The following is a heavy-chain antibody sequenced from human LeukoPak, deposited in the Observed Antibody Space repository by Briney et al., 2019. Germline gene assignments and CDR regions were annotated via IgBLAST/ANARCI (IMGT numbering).Heavy chain of an antibody. CDR2: ISYDGSNK. Sequence: PGGSLRLSCAASGFTFSSYAMHWVRQAPGKGLEWVAVISYDGSNKYYADSVKGRFTISRDNSKNTLYLQMNSLRAEDTAVYYCAREANTVTNTPDFDYWGQGTLVTVSS. J-gene: IGHJ4*02. CDR3: AREANTVTNTPDFDY. CDR1: GFTFSSYA. V-gene: IGHV3-30-3*01. D-gene: IGHD4-17*01.